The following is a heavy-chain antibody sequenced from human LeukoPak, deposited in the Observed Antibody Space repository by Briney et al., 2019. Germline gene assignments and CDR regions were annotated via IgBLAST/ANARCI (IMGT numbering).Heavy chain of an antibody. CDR3: ARSGSHNYYYYGMDV. V-gene: IGHV1-18*01. J-gene: IGHJ6*02. D-gene: IGHD1-26*01. CDR1: GYSFTSYL. Sequence: GASVKVSCKASGYSFTSYLISWVRQAPGQGLEWMGWISAYNGNTKYAQKFQSRVTMTTDTSANTVNMELRSLRSDDTAVFYCARSGSHNYYYYGMDVWGQGTTVIVSS. CDR2: ISAYNGNT.